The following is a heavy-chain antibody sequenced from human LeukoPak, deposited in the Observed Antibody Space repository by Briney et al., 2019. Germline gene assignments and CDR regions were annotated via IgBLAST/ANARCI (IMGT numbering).Heavy chain of an antibody. CDR1: GGSISSYY. CDR2: IYYSGST. CDR3: AKTDSSGYYSPWYFDL. J-gene: IGHJ2*01. V-gene: IGHV4-59*08. Sequence: PSETLSLTCTVSGGSISSYYWSWIRQPPGKGLEWIGYIYYSGSTNYNPSLKSRVTISVDTSKNQFSLKLSSVTAADTAVYYCAKTDSSGYYSPWYFDLWGRGTLVTVSS. D-gene: IGHD3-22*01.